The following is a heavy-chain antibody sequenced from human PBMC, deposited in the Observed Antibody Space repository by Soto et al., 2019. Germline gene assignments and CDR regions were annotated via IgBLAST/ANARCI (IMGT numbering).Heavy chain of an antibody. CDR3: ARHTDGYSCILNGMDV. V-gene: IGHV4-39*01. Sequence: SETLPLTCTVSGGSKSSSSYYWGWIRQPPGKGLEWIGSIYYSGSTYYNPSLKSRVTISVDTSKNQFSLKLSSVTAADTAVYYCARHTDGYSCILNGMDVWGQGTTVTVS. CDR1: GGSKSSSSYY. CDR2: IYYSGST. D-gene: IGHD6-13*01. J-gene: IGHJ6*02.